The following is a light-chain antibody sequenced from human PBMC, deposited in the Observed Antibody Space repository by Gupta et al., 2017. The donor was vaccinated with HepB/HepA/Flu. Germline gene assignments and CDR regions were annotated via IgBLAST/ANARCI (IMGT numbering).Light chain of an antibody. Sequence: SALTQPASVSGSPGQSITISCTGTSSDVGSYNVVYWYQQHPGKAPKLIIYEVTRRPTGAANRFSGSKAGNTASLTISGLKAEDEADYYCCSYAGSSTYVFGTGTKITVL. V-gene: IGLV2-23*02. J-gene: IGLJ1*01. CDR1: SSDVGSYNV. CDR2: EVT. CDR3: CSYAGSSTYV.